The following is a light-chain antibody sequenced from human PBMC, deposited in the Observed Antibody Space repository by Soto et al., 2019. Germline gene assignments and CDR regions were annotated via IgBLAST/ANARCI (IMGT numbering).Light chain of an antibody. V-gene: IGKV1-5*03. Sequence: DIQMTQSPSTLSASVGDRVTITFRASQSISRGLAWYQQKPGKAPKLLIYQASTLESGVPSRFSGSGSGTEFTLTISSLQSDDFATYYCQQCNAFPRTFGQGTKVESK. CDR3: QQCNAFPRT. CDR1: QSISRG. J-gene: IGKJ1*01. CDR2: QAS.